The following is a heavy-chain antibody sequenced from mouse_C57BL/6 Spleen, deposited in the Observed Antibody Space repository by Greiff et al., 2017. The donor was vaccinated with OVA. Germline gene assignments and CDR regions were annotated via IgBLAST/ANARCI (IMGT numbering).Heavy chain of an antibody. J-gene: IGHJ1*03. Sequence: EVKLVESGGGLVQPGGSLSLSCAASGFTFTDYYMSWVRQPPGKALEWLGFIRNKANGYTTEYSASVKGRFTISRDNSQSILSLQMNALRAEDSATYYCARYKGDYYGSSYAGYFDVWGTGTTVTVSS. CDR3: ARYKGDYYGSSYAGYFDV. D-gene: IGHD1-1*01. CDR2: IRNKANGYTT. CDR1: GFTFTDYY. V-gene: IGHV7-3*01.